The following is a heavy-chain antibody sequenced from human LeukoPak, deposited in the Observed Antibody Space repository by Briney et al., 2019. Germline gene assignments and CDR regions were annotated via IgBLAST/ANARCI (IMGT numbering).Heavy chain of an antibody. V-gene: IGHV4-61*08. D-gene: IGHD3-10*01. J-gene: IGHJ4*02. CDR1: GYSICSGDY. CDR2: IYNSGSA. CDR3: ARVIPRFGAFDY. Sequence: SETLSLTCTVSGYSICSGDYWGWIRQPPGKGLDWIGYIYNSGSANYNPSLKSRVTMSVDTSKNQFSLKLSSVTAADTAVYYCARVIPRFGAFDYWGQGTLVTVSS.